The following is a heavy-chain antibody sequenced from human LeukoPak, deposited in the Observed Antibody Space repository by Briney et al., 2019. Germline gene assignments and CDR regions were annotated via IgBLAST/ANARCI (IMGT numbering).Heavy chain of an antibody. Sequence: PSETLSLTCTVSGGSISSSSYYWGWIRQPPGKGLEWIGSIYYSGSTYYNPSLKSRVTISVDTSKNQFSLKLSSVTAADTAVYYCARQSPGVGATYYYGSGSYIYGMDVWGQGTTVTVSS. V-gene: IGHV4-39*01. CDR3: ARQSPGVGATYYYGSGSYIYGMDV. D-gene: IGHD3-10*01. J-gene: IGHJ6*02. CDR1: GGSISSSSYY. CDR2: IYYSGST.